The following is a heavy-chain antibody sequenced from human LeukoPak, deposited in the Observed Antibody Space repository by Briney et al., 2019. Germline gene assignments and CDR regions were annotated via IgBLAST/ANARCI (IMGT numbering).Heavy chain of an antibody. V-gene: IGHV1-69*05. CDR3: ATSSHYYDSSEADY. J-gene: IGHJ4*02. CDR1: GGTFSSYA. CDR2: IIPIFGTA. Sequence: ASVKVSCKASGGTFSSYAISWVRQAPGQGLEWMGRIIPIFGTANYAQKFQGRVTITTDESTSTAYMELSSLRSEDTAVYYCATSSHYYDSSEADYWGQGTLVTVSS. D-gene: IGHD3-22*01.